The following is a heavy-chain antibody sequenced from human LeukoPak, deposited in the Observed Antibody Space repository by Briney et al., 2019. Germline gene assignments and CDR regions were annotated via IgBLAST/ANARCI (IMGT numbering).Heavy chain of an antibody. CDR3: ARGCSSTSCHPN. CDR1: GFTFSSYA. J-gene: IGHJ4*02. V-gene: IGHV3-30-3*01. CDR2: ISYDGSNK. Sequence: PGRSLRLFCAASGFTFSSYAMHWVRQAPGKGLEWVAVISYDGSNKFYADSVKGRFTISRDNSKNTMYMQLNSLRAEDTAVYYCARGCSSTSCHPNWGQGTLVTVSS. D-gene: IGHD2-2*01.